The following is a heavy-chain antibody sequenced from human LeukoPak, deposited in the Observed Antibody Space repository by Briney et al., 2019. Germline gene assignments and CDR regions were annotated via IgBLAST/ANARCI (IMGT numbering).Heavy chain of an antibody. Sequence: SVTLSCTCTVSGSTISSSNWWTWVRQPPLESLEWIGEICHAGSTKYNPSLKSRLTISVDKSNNYFSLSLTSVDAADTAFYYCARAAAVTGQFEFWGQGTLVTVSS. CDR1: GSTISSSNW. CDR2: ICHAGST. CDR3: ARAAAVTGQFEF. D-gene: IGHD6-19*01. J-gene: IGHJ4*02. V-gene: IGHV4-4*02.